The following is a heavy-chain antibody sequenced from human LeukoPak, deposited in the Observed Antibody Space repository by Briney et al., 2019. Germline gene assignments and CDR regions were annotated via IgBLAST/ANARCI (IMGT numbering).Heavy chain of an antibody. D-gene: IGHD3-10*01. V-gene: IGHV4-30-2*01. J-gene: IGHJ4*02. CDR3: ARRVAGSGTSYFDR. CDR2: IHQSGTT. CDR1: GDFIDCGGLA. Sequence: SETLFPTCTISGDFIDCGGLAWSWTRQPPGKGLERIEYIHQSGTTYRNPSLSSRVTMSKDSSKNQFSLSLHSVTAADTAVYYCARRVAGSGTSYFDRWGQGTPVTVSS.